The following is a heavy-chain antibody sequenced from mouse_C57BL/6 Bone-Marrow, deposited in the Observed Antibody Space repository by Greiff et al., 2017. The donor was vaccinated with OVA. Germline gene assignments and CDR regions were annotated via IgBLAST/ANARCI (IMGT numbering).Heavy chain of an antibody. D-gene: IGHD2-1*01. CDR2: INPNNGGT. J-gene: IGHJ1*03. V-gene: IGHV1-18*01. Sequence: EVQLQESGPELVKPGASVKIPCKASGYTFTDYNMDWVKQSHGKSLEWIGDINPNNGGTIYNQKFKGKATLTVDKSSSTAYMELRSLTSEDTAVYYCARAPVGNCWYFDVWGTGTTVTVSS. CDR1: GYTFTDYN. CDR3: ARAPVGNCWYFDV.